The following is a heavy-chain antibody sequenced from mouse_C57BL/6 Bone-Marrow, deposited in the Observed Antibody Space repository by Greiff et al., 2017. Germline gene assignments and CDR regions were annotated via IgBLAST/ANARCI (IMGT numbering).Heavy chain of an antibody. CDR2: IDPENGDT. Sequence: EVQLQQSGAELVRPGASVKLSCTASGFNIKDDYMHWVKQRPEQGLEWIGWIDPENGDTEYASKFQGKATITADPSSNTAYLQLSSLTSEDTAVYYCTTITTRLAPLDYWGQGPTPPVSS. CDR3: TTITTRLAPLDY. D-gene: IGHD1-1*01. V-gene: IGHV14-4*01. CDR1: GFNIKDDY. J-gene: IGHJ2*01.